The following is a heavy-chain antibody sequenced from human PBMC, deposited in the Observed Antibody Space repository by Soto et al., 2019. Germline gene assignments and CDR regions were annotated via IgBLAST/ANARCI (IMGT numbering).Heavy chain of an antibody. V-gene: IGHV3-74*01. D-gene: IGHD6-19*01. Sequence: EVQLVESGGGLVQPGGSLRLSCAASGFTFSSYWMHWVRQAPGKGLVWVSRINSDGSSTSYADSVKGRFTISRDKAKNTLYMQMKILRAEDTAVYYCASDGAVAGGMDVWGPGTTVTVSS. CDR1: GFTFSSYW. J-gene: IGHJ6*02. CDR3: ASDGAVAGGMDV. CDR2: INSDGSST.